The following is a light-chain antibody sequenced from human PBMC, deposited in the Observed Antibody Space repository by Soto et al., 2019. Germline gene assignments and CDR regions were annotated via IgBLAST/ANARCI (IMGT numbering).Light chain of an antibody. J-gene: IGKJ5*01. CDR2: GAF. CDR3: QHRSDCPIT. Sequence: EIVLTQSQATLSLSPGERATLVCMASQSVSCNLVGYQQKPGQAPRLLIYGAFNRATGIPARVSGSGSGTGSSLTISSEGPEDLAVYYCQHRSDCPITCGQRTRLEIK. V-gene: IGKV3-11*01. CDR1: QSVSCN.